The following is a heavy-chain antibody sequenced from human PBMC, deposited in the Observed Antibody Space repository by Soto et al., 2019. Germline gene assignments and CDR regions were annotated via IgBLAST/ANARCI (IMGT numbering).Heavy chain of an antibody. CDR1: GGTFSNYA. CDR2: IIPILGIA. CDR3: ARGVWRWLQSDPRQYWFDP. J-gene: IGHJ5*02. V-gene: IGHV1-69*10. D-gene: IGHD5-12*01. Sequence: ASVKVSCKASGGTFSNYAISWVRQAPGQGLEWMGGIIPILGIANYAQKFQGRVTITADKSTSTAYMELSSLRSEDTAVYYCARGVWRWLQSDPRQYWFDPWGQGTLVTVSS.